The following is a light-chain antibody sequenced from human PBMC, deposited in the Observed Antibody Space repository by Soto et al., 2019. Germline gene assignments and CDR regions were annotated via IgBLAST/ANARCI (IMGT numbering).Light chain of an antibody. Sequence: DIKMTQSPSSLSASIGDRVTITCQASHDISDYLNWYHQKPGKAPELLIYDASNVQTGVPSRFSGRGSGTNFFLTISGLQPEDIGTYYCQQYDNLICTFGPGTKV. V-gene: IGKV1-33*01. CDR3: QQYDNLICT. CDR1: HDISDY. J-gene: IGKJ3*01. CDR2: DAS.